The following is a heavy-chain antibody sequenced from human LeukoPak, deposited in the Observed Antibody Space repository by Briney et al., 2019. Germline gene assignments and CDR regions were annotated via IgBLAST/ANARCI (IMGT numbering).Heavy chain of an antibody. CDR3: AILYSTSPDY. CDR1: GFTFSSYV. Sequence: PGGSLRLSCAASGFTFSSYVMHWVRQAPGKGLEYVSAISSDGGSTYYANSVKGRFTISRDNSKNTLYLQMGSLRAEAMSVYYFAILYSTSPDYWGKGPLVTVSS. V-gene: IGHV3-64*01. D-gene: IGHD6-13*01. CDR2: ISSDGGST. J-gene: IGHJ4*02.